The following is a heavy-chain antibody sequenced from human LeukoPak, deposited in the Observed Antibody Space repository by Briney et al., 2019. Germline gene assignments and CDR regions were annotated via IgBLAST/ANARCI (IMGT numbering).Heavy chain of an antibody. J-gene: IGHJ6*02. CDR2: IWYDGSNK. V-gene: IGHV3-33*08. CDR1: GFTFSSYA. Sequence: PGGSLRLSCAASGFTFSSYAMHWVRQAPGKGLEWVTVIWYDGSNKYYADSVRGRFTIPRDNSKNTLSVQMNSLRAEDTAVYYCAREGGGYSYGYGMDVWGQGTTVTVSS. CDR3: AREGGGYSYGYGMDV. D-gene: IGHD5-18*01.